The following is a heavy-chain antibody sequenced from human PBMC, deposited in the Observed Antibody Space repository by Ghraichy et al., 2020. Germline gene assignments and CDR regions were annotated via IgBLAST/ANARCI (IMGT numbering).Heavy chain of an antibody. V-gene: IGHV3-74*01. CDR2: INSDGSST. J-gene: IGHJ2*01. CDR1: GFTFSSYW. D-gene: IGHD3-22*01. Sequence: GGSLSLSCAASGFTFSSYWMHWVRQAPGKGLVWVSRINSDGSSTSYADSVKGRFTISRDNAKNTLYLQMNSLRAEDTAVYYCASEGGDYDSSGYYYRYFDLWGRGSLVTVSS. CDR3: ASEGGDYDSSGYYYRYFDL.